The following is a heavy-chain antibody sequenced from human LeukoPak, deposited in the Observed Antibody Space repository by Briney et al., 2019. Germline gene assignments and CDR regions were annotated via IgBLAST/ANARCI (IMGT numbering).Heavy chain of an antibody. CDR1: GFTFSSYA. CDR3: AKVSSSWYGGFDY. Sequence: GGSLRLSCAASGFTFSSYAMSWVRQAPGKGLEWVAFIRYDGSNKYYADSVKGRFTISRDNSKNTLYLQMNSLRAEDTAVYYCAKVSSSWYGGFDYWGQGTLVTVSS. D-gene: IGHD6-13*01. CDR2: IRYDGSNK. J-gene: IGHJ4*02. V-gene: IGHV3-30*02.